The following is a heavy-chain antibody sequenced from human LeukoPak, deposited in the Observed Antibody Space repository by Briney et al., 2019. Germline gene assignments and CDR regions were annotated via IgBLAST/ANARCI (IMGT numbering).Heavy chain of an antibody. CDR2: ISSVSSYT. J-gene: IGHJ4*02. Sequence: GGSLRLSCAASGFTFSSYAMNWVRQAPGKGLEWVSSISSVSSYTYYADSVKGRFTISRDNAKNSLYLQMNSLRAEDTALYYCAKVKGKQWLADFDYWGQGTLVTVSS. D-gene: IGHD6-19*01. CDR3: AKVKGKQWLADFDY. V-gene: IGHV3-21*04. CDR1: GFTFSSYA.